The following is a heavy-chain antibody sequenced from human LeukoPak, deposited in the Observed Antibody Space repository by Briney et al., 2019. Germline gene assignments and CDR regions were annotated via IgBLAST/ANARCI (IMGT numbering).Heavy chain of an antibody. V-gene: IGHV3-53*01. D-gene: IGHD6-13*01. CDR1: GFTVSSSY. J-gene: IGHJ4*02. Sequence: GGSLRLSCAASGFTVSSSYMSWVRQAPGKGLEWVSVIYSGGSTYYADSVKGRFTISRDNSKNTLYLQMNSLRAEDTAVYYCARVRGGCSWYYFDYWGQGTLVTVSS. CDR3: ARVRGGCSWYYFDY. CDR2: IYSGGST.